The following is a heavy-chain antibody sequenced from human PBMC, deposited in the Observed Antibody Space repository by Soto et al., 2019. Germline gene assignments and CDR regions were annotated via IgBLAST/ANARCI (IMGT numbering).Heavy chain of an antibody. D-gene: IGHD2-21*02. CDR1: GGTFSSYT. CDR2: IIPILGIA. V-gene: IGHV1-69*02. CDR3: ASQCGGDCYGHPAFDI. Sequence: QVQLVQSGAEVKKPGSSVKVSCKASGGTFSSYTISWVRQAPGQGLEWMGRIIPILGIANYAQKFQGRVTIAQDKSTSTAYMGLSSLRSEDTAVYYCASQCGGDCYGHPAFDIWGKGTMFTVSS. J-gene: IGHJ3*02.